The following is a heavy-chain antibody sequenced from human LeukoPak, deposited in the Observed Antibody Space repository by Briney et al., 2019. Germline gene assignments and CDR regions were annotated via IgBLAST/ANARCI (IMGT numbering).Heavy chain of an antibody. CDR2: IYYSGST. CDR3: ARRFLDPIRFDP. J-gene: IGHJ5*02. Sequence: SETLSLTCTVSGGSISSSSYYWGWIRQPPGKGLEWIGSIYYSGSTYYNPSLKSRVTISVDMSKNQFSLKLSSVTAADTAVYYCARRFLDPIRFDPWGQGTLVTVSS. V-gene: IGHV4-39*07. CDR1: GGSISSSSYY. D-gene: IGHD3-3*01.